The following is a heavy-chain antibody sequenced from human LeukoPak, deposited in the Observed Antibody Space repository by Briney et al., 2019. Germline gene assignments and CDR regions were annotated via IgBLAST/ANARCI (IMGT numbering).Heavy chain of an antibody. V-gene: IGHV3-9*01. J-gene: IGHJ4*02. CDR1: GFTFDDYA. CDR2: ISWNSGSI. Sequence: PGGSLRLSCAASGFTFDDYAMHWVRQAPGKGLEWVSGISWNSGSIGYADSVKGRFTISRDNAKNSLYLQMNSLRAEDTALYYCAKETGGPIDYWGQGTLVTVSS. D-gene: IGHD2-15*01. CDR3: AKETGGPIDY.